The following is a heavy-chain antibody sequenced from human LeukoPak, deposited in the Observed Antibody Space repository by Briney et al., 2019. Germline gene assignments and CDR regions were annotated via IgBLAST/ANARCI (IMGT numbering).Heavy chain of an antibody. J-gene: IGHJ4*02. Sequence: SETLSLACTVSGGSISNSFWSWIRQPPGKGLEWIAYIYYTGNTKYNPSLKSRVTISVDTSKNQFSLRLSSVTAADTAVYYCARDSGSSPTFDYWGQRTLVTVSS. V-gene: IGHV4-59*01. CDR1: GGSISNSF. D-gene: IGHD1-26*01. CDR2: IYYTGNT. CDR3: ARDSGSSPTFDY.